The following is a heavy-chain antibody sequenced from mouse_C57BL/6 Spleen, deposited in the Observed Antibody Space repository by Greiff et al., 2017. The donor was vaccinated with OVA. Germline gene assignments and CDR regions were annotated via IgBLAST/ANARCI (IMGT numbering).Heavy chain of an antibody. V-gene: IGHV1-80*01. CDR1: GYAFSSYW. D-gene: IGHD3-3*01. CDR3: AREGLGNAWFAY. J-gene: IGHJ3*01. Sequence: LQESGAELVKPGASVKISCKASGYAFSSYWMNWVKQRPGKGLEWIGQIYPGDGDTNYNGKFKGKATLTADKSSSTAYMQLSSLTSEDSAVYFCAREGLGNAWFAYWGQGTLVTVSA. CDR2: IYPGDGDT.